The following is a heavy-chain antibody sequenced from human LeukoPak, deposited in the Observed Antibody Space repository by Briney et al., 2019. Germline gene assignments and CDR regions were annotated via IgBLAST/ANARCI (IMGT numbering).Heavy chain of an antibody. CDR3: ARDRVGARHIDAFDI. V-gene: IGHV4-38-2*02. Sequence: SETLSLTCAVSGYSISSGYYWGWIRQPPGKGLEWIGSIYDSGSTYYNPSLKSRVTISVDTSKNQFSLKLSSVTAADTAVYYCARDRVGARHIDAFDIRGQGTMVTVSS. J-gene: IGHJ3*02. D-gene: IGHD1-26*01. CDR1: GYSISSGYY. CDR2: IYDSGST.